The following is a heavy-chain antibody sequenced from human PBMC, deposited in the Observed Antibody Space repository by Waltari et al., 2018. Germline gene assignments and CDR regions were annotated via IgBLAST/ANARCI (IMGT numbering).Heavy chain of an antibody. Sequence: EVQLVQSGAEVKKPGATVKISCKASGYTFTDYYMHWVQQAPGKGLEWMGRVDPEDGETIYAEKFQGRVTITRNTSISTAYMELSSLRSEDTAVYYCARGGGSGWPVDYWGQGTLVTVSS. D-gene: IGHD6-19*01. V-gene: IGHV1-69-2*01. CDR3: ARGGGSGWPVDY. J-gene: IGHJ4*02. CDR1: GYTFTDYY. CDR2: VDPEDGET.